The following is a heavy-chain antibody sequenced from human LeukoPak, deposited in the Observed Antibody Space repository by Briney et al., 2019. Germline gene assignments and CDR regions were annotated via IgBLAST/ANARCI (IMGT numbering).Heavy chain of an antibody. CDR1: GGSISSYY. CDR2: IYTSGST. Sequence: SETLSLTCTVSGGSISSYYWSWIRQPPGKGLEWIGYIYTSGSTNYNPSLKSRVTISVDTPKNQFSLKLSSVTAADTAVYYCAGLILGLSGYYYYMDVWGKGTTVTVSS. J-gene: IGHJ6*03. D-gene: IGHD2/OR15-2a*01. CDR3: AGLILGLSGYYYYMDV. V-gene: IGHV4-4*09.